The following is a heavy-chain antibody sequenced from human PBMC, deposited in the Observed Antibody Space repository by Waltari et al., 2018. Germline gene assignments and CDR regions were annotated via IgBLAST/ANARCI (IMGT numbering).Heavy chain of an antibody. CDR1: GFIFSNNW. CDR3: TRGGDDSSWYWRN. J-gene: IGHJ4*02. V-gene: IGHV3-7*01. D-gene: IGHD6-13*01. Sequence: EVQLVESGGGLVQPGGSLILYCPAFGFIFSNNWMTWVGQAPGKGLEWVANINQDGSEKYSVESVKGRFTISRDNAKNSLYLQLNSLRADDTAVYYCTRGGDDSSWYWRNWGQGTLVTVSS. CDR2: INQDGSEK.